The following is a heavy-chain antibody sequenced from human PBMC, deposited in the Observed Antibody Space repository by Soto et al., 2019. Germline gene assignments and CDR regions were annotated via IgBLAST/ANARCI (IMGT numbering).Heavy chain of an antibody. CDR1: GDSVSSNRAA. CDR2: TYYSSKWYN. J-gene: IGHJ6*02. D-gene: IGHD2-15*01. CDR3: ARESRAVVVPLSHYYSSSVTVV. V-gene: IGHV6-1*01. Sequence: QTLSLTCAISGDSVSSNRAAWNWIRQCPSRGLEWLGRTYYSSKWYNDYAVSVKSRITITPDASKNQFSLQLTSVTPEDTAVYACARESRAVVVPLSHYYSSSVTVVGCQGTTVTVSS.